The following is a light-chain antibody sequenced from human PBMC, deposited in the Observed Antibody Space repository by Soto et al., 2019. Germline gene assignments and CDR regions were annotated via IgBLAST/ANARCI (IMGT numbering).Light chain of an antibody. CDR1: QSISSY. V-gene: IGKV1-39*01. Sequence: DIQMTQSPSTLSASVGDRVSITCRASQSISSYLNWYQQKPGKAPKLLIYAASSLQSGVPSRFSGSGSGTDFTLTISSLQPEDFATYYCQQYDSLPITFGQGTRLEI. CDR3: QQYDSLPIT. CDR2: AAS. J-gene: IGKJ5*01.